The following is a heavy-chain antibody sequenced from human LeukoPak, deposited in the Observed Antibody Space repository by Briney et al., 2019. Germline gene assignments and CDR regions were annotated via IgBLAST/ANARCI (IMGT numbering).Heavy chain of an antibody. CDR1: GFTFSSYE. CDR2: ISGSGGST. Sequence: GGSLRLSCAASGFTFSSYEMNWVRQAPGKGLEWVSAISGSGGSTYYADSVKGRFTISRDNSKNTLYLQMNSLRAEDTAVYYCASSSWYGPYGMDVWGQGTTVTVSS. J-gene: IGHJ6*02. CDR3: ASSSWYGPYGMDV. V-gene: IGHV3-23*01. D-gene: IGHD6-13*01.